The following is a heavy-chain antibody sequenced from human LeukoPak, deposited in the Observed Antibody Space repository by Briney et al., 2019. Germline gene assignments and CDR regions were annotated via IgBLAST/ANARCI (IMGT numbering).Heavy chain of an antibody. V-gene: IGHV3-30*02. Sequence: PGGSLRLSCAASGFTFSSYGMHWVRQAPGKGLEWVAFIRYDGSNKYYADSVKGRFTISRDNSKNTLYLQMNSLRAEDTAVYYCAKDLGAIVVVMGVFDYWGQGTLVTVSS. J-gene: IGHJ4*02. CDR1: GFTFSSYG. D-gene: IGHD2-21*01. CDR2: IRYDGSNK. CDR3: AKDLGAIVVVMGVFDY.